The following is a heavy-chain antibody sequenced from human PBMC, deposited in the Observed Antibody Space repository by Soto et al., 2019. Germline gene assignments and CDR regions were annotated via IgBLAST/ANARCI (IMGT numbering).Heavy chain of an antibody. V-gene: IGHV4-61*03. D-gene: IGHD6-13*01. CDR3: ARQRIAAAQYYFDY. J-gene: IGHJ4*02. CDR1: GVSVSRGSYY. CDR2: VLSSGST. Sequence: SETLSLTCTVSGVSVSRGSYYWTWMRQSPGKGLEWMGYVLSSGSTDYNPSLKSRVTISVDTSKNDFSLKLRSVTAADTAVYYCARQRIAAAQYYFDYWGQGMVVTVS.